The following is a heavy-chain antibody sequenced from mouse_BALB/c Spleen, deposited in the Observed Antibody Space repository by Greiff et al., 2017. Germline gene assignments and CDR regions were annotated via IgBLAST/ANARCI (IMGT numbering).Heavy chain of an antibody. V-gene: IGHV5-17*02. J-gene: IGHJ2*01. D-gene: IGHD1-1*01. Sequence: EVQRVESGGGLVQPGGSRKLSCAASGFTFSSFGMHWVRQAPEKGLEWVAYISSGSSTIYYADTVKGRFTISRDNPKNTLFLQMTSLRSEDTAMYYCARHYYGSGYFDYWGQGTTLTVSS. CDR1: GFTFSSFG. CDR2: ISSGSSTI. CDR3: ARHYYGSGYFDY.